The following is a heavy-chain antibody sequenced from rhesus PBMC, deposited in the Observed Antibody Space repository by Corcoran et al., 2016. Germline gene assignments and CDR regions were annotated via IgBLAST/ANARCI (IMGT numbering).Heavy chain of an antibody. CDR2: ISNTGGNT. V-gene: IGHV3S5*01. D-gene: IGHD3-9*01. CDR1: GFPFSGFG. Sequence: VYLVESGGGLVQPGGSLSLPCAASGFPFSGFGLSWVRQAPGKGPEWVSNISNTGGNTKYADSVKGRFTISRDNSKSTLSLQMNSLRPEDTAVYFCARYGFDYWGQGVLVTVSS. J-gene: IGHJ4*01. CDR3: ARYGFDY.